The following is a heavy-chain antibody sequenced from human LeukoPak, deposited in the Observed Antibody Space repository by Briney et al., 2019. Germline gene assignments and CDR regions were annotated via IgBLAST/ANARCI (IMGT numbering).Heavy chain of an antibody. CDR1: GGSISGYY. V-gene: IGHV4-59*01. Sequence: SETLSLTYTVSGGSISGYYWSWVRQPPGKGLEWVGYIYYSGTTNYNPSLKSRVTISVDTSRNQFSLKLSSVTAADTAVYYCAREPSFYYDSSGYYYYYGMDVWGQGTTVTVSS. D-gene: IGHD3-22*01. J-gene: IGHJ6*02. CDR3: AREPSFYYDSSGYYYYYGMDV. CDR2: IYYSGTT.